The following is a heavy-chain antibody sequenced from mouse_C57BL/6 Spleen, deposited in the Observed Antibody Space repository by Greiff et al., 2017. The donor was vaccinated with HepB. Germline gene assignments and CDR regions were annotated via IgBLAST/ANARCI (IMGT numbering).Heavy chain of an antibody. D-gene: IGHD1-1*01. CDR3: ATPITTVPYFDY. V-gene: IGHV1-82*01. CDR2: IYPGDGDT. Sequence: QVQLQQSGPELVKPGASVKISCKASGYAFSSSWMNWVKQRPGKGLEWIGRIYPGDGDTNYNGKFKGKATLTADKSSSTAYMQLSSLTSEDSAVYFCATPITTVPYFDYWGQGTTLTVSS. CDR1: GYAFSSSW. J-gene: IGHJ2*01.